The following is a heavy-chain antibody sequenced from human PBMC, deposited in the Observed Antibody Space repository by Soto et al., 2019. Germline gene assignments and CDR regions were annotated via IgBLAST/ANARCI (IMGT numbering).Heavy chain of an antibody. CDR1: GGSFTGYY. CDR3: ARAEAYLREVTFDYHGMDV. J-gene: IGHJ6*02. V-gene: IGHV4-34*01. CDR2: MNHDGIT. D-gene: IGHD3-10*01. Sequence: QVQLRQWGAGLLKPSETLSLTCGVYGGSFTGYYWTWVRQPPGERLEWIGEMNHDGITNYNPSLKSRVAINLDTSKNQFSLRLNSVTAADTAVYFCARAEAYLREVTFDYHGMDVWGQGTAVTVSS.